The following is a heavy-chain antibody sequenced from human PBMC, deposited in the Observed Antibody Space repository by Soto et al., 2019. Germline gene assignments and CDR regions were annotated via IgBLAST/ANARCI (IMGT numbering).Heavy chain of an antibody. CDR3: AKEATYYYGSGSFCFDY. Sequence: GGSLRLSCAASGFTFSSYGMHWVRQAPGKGLEWVAVISYDGSNKYYADSVKGRFTISRDNSKNTLYLQMNSLRAEDTAVYYCAKEATYYYGSGSFCFDYWGQGTLVTVSS. CDR2: ISYDGSNK. V-gene: IGHV3-30*18. D-gene: IGHD3-10*01. CDR1: GFTFSSYG. J-gene: IGHJ4*02.